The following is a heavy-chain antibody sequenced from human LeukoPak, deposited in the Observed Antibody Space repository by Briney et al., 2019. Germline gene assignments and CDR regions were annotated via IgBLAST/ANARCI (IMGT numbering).Heavy chain of an antibody. Sequence: SETLSLTCTVSGDSINSGDYYWSWIRQSPGKGLEWIGYFRYSGSNYDNPSLKSRVRISVDTSRDQFSLKLSSVTAADTAVYYCARDRGKASRHPYYYYGMDVWGQGTTVTVSS. D-gene: IGHD3-16*01. V-gene: IGHV4-30-4*01. CDR1: GDSINSGDYY. CDR2: FRYSGSN. CDR3: ARDRGKASRHPYYYYGMDV. J-gene: IGHJ6*02.